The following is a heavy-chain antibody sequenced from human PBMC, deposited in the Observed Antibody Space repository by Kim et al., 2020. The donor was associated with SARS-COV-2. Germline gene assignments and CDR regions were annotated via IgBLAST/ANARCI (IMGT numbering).Heavy chain of an antibody. Sequence: SETLSLICTVSGGSFSSYRWSWIRQSAGKGLEWIGRIHASGSTNYNPSPKSRLTMSVDASQHQMSLKLSSVTAADTAMYYCARQVAGTDRRFDYWGQGILVTVSS. CDR2: IHASGST. J-gene: IGHJ4*02. V-gene: IGHV4-4*07. D-gene: IGHD6-19*01. CDR1: GGSFSSYR. CDR3: ARQVAGTDRRFDY.